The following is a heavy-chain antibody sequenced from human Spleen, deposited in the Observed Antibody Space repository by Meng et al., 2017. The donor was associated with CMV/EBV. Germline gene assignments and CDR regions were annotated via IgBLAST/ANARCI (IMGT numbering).Heavy chain of an antibody. D-gene: IGHD3-3*01. J-gene: IGHJ4*02. V-gene: IGHV3-74*01. CDR2: INTDGSST. CDR1: GFTFISYC. CDR3: ARIPDFWSGYYPGG. Sequence: GESLKISCEASGFTFISYCMHWVRQAPGKGLVWVSRINTDGSSTSYADSVKGRFTISRDNAKNTLYLQMNSLRAEDTAVYYCARIPDFWSGYYPGGWGQGTLVTVSS.